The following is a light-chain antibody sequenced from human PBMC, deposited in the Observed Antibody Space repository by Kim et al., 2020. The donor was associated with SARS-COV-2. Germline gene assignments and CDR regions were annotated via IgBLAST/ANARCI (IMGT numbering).Light chain of an antibody. CDR2: TAS. J-gene: IGKJ1*01. CDR1: HDIVNY. V-gene: IGKV1-8*01. CDR3: QQYYSYPRT. Sequence: STGNRATIPCRTRHDIVNYLVWYQQQPGRAPRVLIDTASSLQTGVPSRFSGSGSGTDFTLTITSLQSEDFATYFCQQYYSYPRTFGQGTKVDIK.